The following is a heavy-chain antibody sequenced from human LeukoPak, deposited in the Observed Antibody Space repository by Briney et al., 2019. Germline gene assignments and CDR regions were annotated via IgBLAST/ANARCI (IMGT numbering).Heavy chain of an antibody. CDR2: INSDGSST. V-gene: IGHV3-74*01. CDR1: GFSFGSYA. CDR3: ARNWNNDY. J-gene: IGHJ4*02. D-gene: IGHD1/OR15-1a*01. Sequence: GESLRLSCAASGFSFGSYAINWVRQAPGKGLVWVSRINSDGSSTSYADSVKGRFTISRDNAKNTLYLQMNSLRAEDTAVYYCARNWNNDYWGQGTLVTVSS.